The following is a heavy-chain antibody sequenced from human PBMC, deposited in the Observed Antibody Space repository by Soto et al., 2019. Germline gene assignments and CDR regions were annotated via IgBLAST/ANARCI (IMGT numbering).Heavy chain of an antibody. Sequence: SETLSLTCTVSGGSFSSGGYYWNWIRQHPGKGLEWIGYIYYSGSTYYNSSLKSRVTISVDTTKNQFSLKLSSVTAADTAVYYCARVGAYSSGWYGNFDYWGQGTLVTVSS. CDR3: ARVGAYSSGWYGNFDY. CDR1: GGSFSSGGYY. D-gene: IGHD6-19*01. J-gene: IGHJ4*02. CDR2: IYYSGST. V-gene: IGHV4-31*03.